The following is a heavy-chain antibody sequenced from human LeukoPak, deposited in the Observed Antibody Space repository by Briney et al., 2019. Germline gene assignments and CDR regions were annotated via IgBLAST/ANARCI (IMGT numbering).Heavy chain of an antibody. CDR2: IYYSGST. Sequence: SGTLSLTCAVSGGSISSYYWSWIRQPPGKGLEWIGYIYYSGSTNYNPSLKSRVTISVDTSKNQFSLKLSSVTAADTAVYYCARGVRDTHGYDYCSSTSCYYYFDYWGQGTLVTVSS. CDR3: ARGVRDTHGYDYCSSTSCYYYFDY. J-gene: IGHJ4*02. CDR1: GGSISSYY. D-gene: IGHD2-2*01. V-gene: IGHV4-59*01.